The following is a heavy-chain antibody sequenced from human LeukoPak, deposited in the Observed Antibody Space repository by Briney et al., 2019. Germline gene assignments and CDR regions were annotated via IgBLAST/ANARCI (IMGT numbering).Heavy chain of an antibody. V-gene: IGHV4-59*08. CDR1: GGTISRYY. D-gene: IGHD1-26*01. CDR3: ARHESAVGALFY. Sequence: PSETLSLTCTFSGGTISRYYWSWIRQSPGKGLEWIGYIYSSGSTNSNPSLKSRVTISVDTSRNQFSLNLRSVTAADTAVYYCARHESAVGALFYWGQGTLVTVSS. J-gene: IGHJ4*02. CDR2: IYSSGST.